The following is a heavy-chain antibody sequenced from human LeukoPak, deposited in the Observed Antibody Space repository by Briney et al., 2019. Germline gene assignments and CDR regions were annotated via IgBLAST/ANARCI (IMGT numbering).Heavy chain of an antibody. CDR1: GYSATQLS. Sequence: GASVKVSCKVSGYSATQLSMHWVRQAPGKGLEWMGGFDPEDGQKIYAEKFQGRVTMTDYTSTDTAYMEVSGLRSDDTAVYFCATTLRATDNDYYGMDVWGQGTTVTVSS. J-gene: IGHJ6*02. CDR2: FDPEDGQK. D-gene: IGHD1-14*01. V-gene: IGHV1-24*01. CDR3: ATTLRATDNDYYGMDV.